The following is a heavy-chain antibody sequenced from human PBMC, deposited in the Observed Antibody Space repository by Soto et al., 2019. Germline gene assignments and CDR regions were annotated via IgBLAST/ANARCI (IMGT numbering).Heavy chain of an antibody. CDR2: INHSGAT. CDR1: DGSFSDFY. V-gene: IGHV4-34*01. Sequence: QVHLQQWGAGLLKPSETLSLTCAVYDGSFSDFYWSWIRQPPGKGLEWIGEINHSGATNYNPSLKSRFTISVDTSKNQFSLKVSSVTAAETAVYYCARGRPGVRGIRFDSWGQGTLVTVSS. CDR3: ARGRPGVRGIRFDS. J-gene: IGHJ4*02. D-gene: IGHD3-10*01.